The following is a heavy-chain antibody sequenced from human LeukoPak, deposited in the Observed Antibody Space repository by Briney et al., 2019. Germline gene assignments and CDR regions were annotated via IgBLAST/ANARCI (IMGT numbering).Heavy chain of an antibody. CDR3: VRWGGTAFDY. D-gene: IGHD3-16*01. Sequence: SETLSLTCTVSSGSISAYFWSWIRQPAGKGLEWIGRIYTSGSTNYNPSLKSRVTMSADRSKNQFSLKLSSVTAADTAVYYCVRWGGTAFDYWGQGTLVTVSS. J-gene: IGHJ4*02. CDR2: IYTSGST. CDR1: SGSISAYF. V-gene: IGHV4-4*07.